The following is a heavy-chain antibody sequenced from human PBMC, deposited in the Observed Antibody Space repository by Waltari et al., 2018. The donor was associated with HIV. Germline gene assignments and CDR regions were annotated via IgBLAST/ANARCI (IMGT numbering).Heavy chain of an antibody. Sequence: EFQLFHSVAEVKKPGDSLKISCQVSGYNFATTWLGWVRQMPGKGLEWMGNIFPADSDTKYNPSLQGQVTMSADKSSSTAYLQWKSLKASDTGMYYCARREVWFGGKYAFDIWGQGTMVTGSS. J-gene: IGHJ3*02. CDR3: ARREVWFGGKYAFDI. CDR1: GYNFATTW. D-gene: IGHD3-10*01. CDR2: IFPADSDT. V-gene: IGHV5-51*01.